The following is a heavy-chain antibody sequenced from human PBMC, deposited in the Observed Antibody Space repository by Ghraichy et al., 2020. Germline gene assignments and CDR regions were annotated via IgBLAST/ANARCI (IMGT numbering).Heavy chain of an antibody. J-gene: IGHJ4*02. CDR3: ARTRGTTQIDFDY. V-gene: IGHV4-39*01. D-gene: IGHD4-11*01. CDR1: GGSISSSSYY. Sequence: SETLSLTCTVSGGSISSSSYYWGWIRQPPGKGLEWIGSIYYSGSTYYNPSLKSRVTISVDTSKNQFSLKLSSVTAADTAVYYCARTRGTTQIDFDYWGQGTLVTVSS. CDR2: IYYSGST.